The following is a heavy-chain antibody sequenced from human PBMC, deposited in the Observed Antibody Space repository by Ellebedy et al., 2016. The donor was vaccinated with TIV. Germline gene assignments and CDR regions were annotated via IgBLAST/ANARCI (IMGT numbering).Heavy chain of an antibody. CDR3: EFLPGYSYGRSVY. Sequence: AASVKVSCKASGGTFTSYAINWVRQAPGQGLEWMGGVIPLFGTANYAQKFQGRVSIITDDFTTTAYMELSSLMSEDTAVYYCEFLPGYSYGRSVYWGQGTLVTVSS. CDR1: GGTFTSYA. J-gene: IGHJ4*02. CDR2: VIPLFGTA. D-gene: IGHD1-26*01. V-gene: IGHV1-69*05.